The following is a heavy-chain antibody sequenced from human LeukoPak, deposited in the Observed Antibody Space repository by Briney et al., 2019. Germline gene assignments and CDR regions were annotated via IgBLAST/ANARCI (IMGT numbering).Heavy chain of an antibody. CDR3: ARHSIYDILTGTHYDMDV. V-gene: IGHV5-51*01. Sequence: WIRQPPGTGLEWIGYIYPGDSDTRYSPSFQGQVTISADKSITTAYLQWSSLKASDTAMYYCARHSIYDILTGTHYDMDVWGQGTTVTVSS. J-gene: IGHJ6*02. D-gene: IGHD3-9*01. CDR2: IYPGDSDT.